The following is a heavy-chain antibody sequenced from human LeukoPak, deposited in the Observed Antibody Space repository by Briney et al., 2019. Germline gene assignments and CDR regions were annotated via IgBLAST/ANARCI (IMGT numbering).Heavy chain of an antibody. CDR1: GGSISSYY. CDR2: IDYGGRA. V-gene: IGHV4-59*08. Sequence: SETLSLTCTVSGGSISSYYWSWIRQPPGKGLEWIGEIDYGGRAHYSPSLKSRLTVSLETSKNHFSLNMRSVTAADTAVYYCATYAAGQGGRGYWGQGTLVTVSS. CDR3: ATYAAGQGGRGY. D-gene: IGHD2-2*01. J-gene: IGHJ4*02.